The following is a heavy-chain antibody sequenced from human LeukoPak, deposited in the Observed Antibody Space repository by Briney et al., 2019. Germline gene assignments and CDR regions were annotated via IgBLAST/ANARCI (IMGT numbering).Heavy chain of an antibody. Sequence: ASVKVSCKASAYTFTNYAMNWVRQAPGQGLEWMGWINPNTGNPTYAQGFTGRFVCSLDTSVTTTYLQISGLKAEDTAVYYCARAYQRLGGLSFPDSWGQGTLVTVSS. CDR1: AYTFTNYA. CDR3: ARAYQRLGGLSFPDS. CDR2: INPNTGNP. V-gene: IGHV7-4-1*02. D-gene: IGHD3-16*02. J-gene: IGHJ5*01.